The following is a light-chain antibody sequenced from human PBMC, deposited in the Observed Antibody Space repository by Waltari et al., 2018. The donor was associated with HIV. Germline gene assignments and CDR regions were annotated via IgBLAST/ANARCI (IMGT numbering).Light chain of an antibody. CDR3: QQSFSAAIT. Sequence: DIQMTQSPSSLSASVGDTVTITCRASQNINNYLNRYQQRPGKPPNLLIYGASSLQPGVPSRFSARTSGANFTLTITRLQPEDFASYYCQQSFSAAITLGQGTRL. CDR2: GAS. CDR1: QNINNY. V-gene: IGKV1-39*01. J-gene: IGKJ5*01.